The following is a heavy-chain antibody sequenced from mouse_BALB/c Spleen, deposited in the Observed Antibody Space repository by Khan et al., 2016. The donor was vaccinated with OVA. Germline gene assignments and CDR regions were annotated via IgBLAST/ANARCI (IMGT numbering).Heavy chain of an antibody. V-gene: IGHV9-3-1*01. Sequence: QIQLVQSGPELKKPGETVKISCKASGYTFTNYGMNWVKQAPGKGLKWMGWINTYTGEPTYADDFKGRFAFSLETSARTSYLQINNLKNEDTVTYFCERDYVYAYWGQGTLVTVSA. CDR2: INTYTGEP. CDR3: ERDYVYAY. CDR1: GYTFTNYG. J-gene: IGHJ3*01. D-gene: IGHD1-2*01.